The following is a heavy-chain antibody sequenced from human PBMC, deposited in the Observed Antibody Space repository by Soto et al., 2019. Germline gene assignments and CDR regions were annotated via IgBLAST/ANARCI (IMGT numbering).Heavy chain of an antibody. J-gene: IGHJ4*02. D-gene: IGHD3-10*01. CDR1: GFTFSSYA. V-gene: IGHV3-23*01. CDR3: ANTRGVTMVRGGDGDFDY. Sequence: PGGSLRLSCAASGFTFSSYAMSWVRQAPGKGLEWVSAISGSGGSTYYADSVKGRFTISRDNSKNTLCLQMNSLRAEDTAVYYCANTRGVTMVRGGDGDFDYWGQGTLVTVSS. CDR2: ISGSGGST.